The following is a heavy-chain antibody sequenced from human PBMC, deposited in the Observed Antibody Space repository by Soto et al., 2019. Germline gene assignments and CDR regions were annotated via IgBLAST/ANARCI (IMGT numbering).Heavy chain of an antibody. CDR1: GGSISSGGYY. CDR2: ICYSGST. CDR3: ARATFFRDLNWFDP. D-gene: IGHD3-10*01. V-gene: IGHV4-31*03. J-gene: IGHJ5*02. Sequence: QVQLQESGPGLVKPSQTLSLTCTVSGGSISSGGYYWSWIRQHPGKGLEWIGYICYSGSTYYNPSLESRVTISVDTSKNQFSLKLSSVTAADTAVYYCARATFFRDLNWFDPWGQGTLVTVSS.